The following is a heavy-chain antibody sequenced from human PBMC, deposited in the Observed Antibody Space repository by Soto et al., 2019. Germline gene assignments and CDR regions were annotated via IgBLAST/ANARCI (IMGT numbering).Heavy chain of an antibody. CDR2: INAYNGNR. CDR1: GYTFNTYG. V-gene: IGHV1-18*01. D-gene: IGHD2-15*01. Sequence: QVPLVQSGPEVKKPGASVKVSCKASGYTFNTYGITWVRQAPGQGLEWMAWINAYNGNRIYAQNLQGRVTVTTDTSTSAAYMELMSLTSDDTAVYFCARERDRVADIWGLGTMVTVSS. J-gene: IGHJ3*02. CDR3: ARERDRVADI.